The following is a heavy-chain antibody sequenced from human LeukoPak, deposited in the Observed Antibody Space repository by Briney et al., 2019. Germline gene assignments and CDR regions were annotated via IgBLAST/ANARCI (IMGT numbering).Heavy chain of an antibody. V-gene: IGHV3-15*01. Sequence: PGGSLRLSCATSGFTLNNAWMSWVRQAPGKGLEWVGRIKSKTDGGTTDYAAPVKGRFTISRDDSKNTLYLQMNSLKSEDTALYYCTTMQAAILTGYYPNSWGQGTLVTVSS. J-gene: IGHJ4*02. CDR1: GFTLNNAW. CDR2: IKSKTDGGTT. CDR3: TTMQAAILTGYYPNS. D-gene: IGHD3-9*01.